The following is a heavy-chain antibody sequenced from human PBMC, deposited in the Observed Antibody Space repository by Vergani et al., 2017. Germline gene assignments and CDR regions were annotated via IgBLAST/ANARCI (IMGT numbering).Heavy chain of an antibody. D-gene: IGHD6-13*01. Sequence: EVQLVESGGGLVKPGGSLRLSCAASGFTFSSYSMNWVRQAPGKGLEWVSSISSSSSYIYYADSVKGRFTISRDNAKNSLYLKMNSLRAEDTAVYYCARDQGAAARPGYYYYYGMDVWGQGTTVTVSS. CDR3: ARDQGAAARPGYYYYYGMDV. J-gene: IGHJ6*02. V-gene: IGHV3-21*04. CDR2: ISSSSSYI. CDR1: GFTFSSYS.